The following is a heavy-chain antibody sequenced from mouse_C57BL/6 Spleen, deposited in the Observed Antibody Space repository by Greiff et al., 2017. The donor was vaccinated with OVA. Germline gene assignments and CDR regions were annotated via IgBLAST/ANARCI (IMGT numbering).Heavy chain of an antibody. V-gene: IGHV1-42*01. CDR3: ARMGDYYGDY. CDR1: GYSFTGYY. CDR2: INPSTGGT. Sequence: EVKLMESGPELVKPGASVKISCKASGYSFTGYYMNWVKQSPEKSLEWIGEINPSTGGTTYNQKFKAKATLTVDKSSSTAYMQLKSLTSEDSAVYYCARMGDYYGDYWGQGTTLTVSS. D-gene: IGHD1-1*01. J-gene: IGHJ2*01.